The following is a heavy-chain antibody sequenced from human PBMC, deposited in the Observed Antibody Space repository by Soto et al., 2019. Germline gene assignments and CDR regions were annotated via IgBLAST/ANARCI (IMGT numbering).Heavy chain of an antibody. Sequence: EVQLVESGGRLVQPGGSLRLSCAASGITVSSKYMSWVRQAPGKGLEWVSVIYSGGSTYYADSVKGRFTISRHNSKSTLYLQMNSMRAEDTAAYYCARDSVVAAPSYYYYGMDVWGQGTTVTVSS. CDR1: GITVSSKY. CDR3: ARDSVVAAPSYYYYGMDV. V-gene: IGHV3-53*04. CDR2: IYSGGST. J-gene: IGHJ6*02. D-gene: IGHD2-15*01.